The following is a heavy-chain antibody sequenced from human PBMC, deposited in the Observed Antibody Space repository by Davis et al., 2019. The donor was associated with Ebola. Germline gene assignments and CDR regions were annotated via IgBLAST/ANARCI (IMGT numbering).Heavy chain of an antibody. Sequence: ASVKVSCKASGYTFTSYGISWVRQAPGQGLEWMGWISAYNGNTNYAQKLQGRVTMTTDTSTSTAYMELRSLRSDDTAVYDCARSQNRGYCTNGVCYLNYYYGMDVWGQGTTVTVSS. D-gene: IGHD2-8*01. CDR2: ISAYNGNT. V-gene: IGHV1-18*01. CDR3: ARSQNRGYCTNGVCYLNYYYGMDV. J-gene: IGHJ6*02. CDR1: GYTFTSYG.